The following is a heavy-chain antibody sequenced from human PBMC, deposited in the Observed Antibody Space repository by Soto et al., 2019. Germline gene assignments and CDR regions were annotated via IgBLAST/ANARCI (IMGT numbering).Heavy chain of an antibody. CDR3: AMVRGDFAFDI. CDR1: GYSFSSLG. Sequence: ASVKVSCKASGYSFSSLGISWVRQAPGQGPEWMGRISPILGIANYAQKFLGRLTITADKSTSTAYMELSSLRSEDTAVYYCAMVRGDFAFDIWGQGTMVTVPS. CDR2: ISPILGIA. V-gene: IGHV1-69*04. D-gene: IGHD3-10*01. J-gene: IGHJ3*02.